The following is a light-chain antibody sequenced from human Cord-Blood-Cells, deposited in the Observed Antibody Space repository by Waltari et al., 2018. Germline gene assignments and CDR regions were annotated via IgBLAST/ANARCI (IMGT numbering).Light chain of an antibody. CDR1: QSISSW. Sequence: DIRMTQSPSTLSASVGERVTITCRASQSISSWLAWYQQKPGKAPKLLIYDASSLESGVPSRFSGSGSGTEFTLTISSLQPDDFATYYCQQYNSYSLTFGQGTKVEIK. J-gene: IGKJ1*01. CDR2: DAS. CDR3: QQYNSYSLT. V-gene: IGKV1-5*01.